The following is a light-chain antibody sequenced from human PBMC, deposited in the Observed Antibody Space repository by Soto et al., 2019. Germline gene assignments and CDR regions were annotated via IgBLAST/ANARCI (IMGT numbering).Light chain of an antibody. CDR3: QQYRIWRT. CDR1: QSVSGK. CDR2: DAS. J-gene: IGKJ1*01. Sequence: EIVMTQSPVTQSVSPGERATLSCRASQSVSGKLAWYQQKPGQAPRLLIYDASTRATGVPARFSGSGSGTEFTLTISSQQSEDFAVYFCQQYRIWRTFGQGTNVEIK. V-gene: IGKV3-15*01.